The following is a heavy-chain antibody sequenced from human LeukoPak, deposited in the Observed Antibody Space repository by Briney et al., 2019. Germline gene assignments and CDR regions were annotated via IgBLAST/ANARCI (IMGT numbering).Heavy chain of an antibody. CDR2: LTLNRGNT. V-gene: IGHV1-8*01. J-gene: IGHJ5*02. Sequence: GASVKVSCKASGYTFTSYDINWGREAIGQGLGWRECLTLNRGNTGYAQKFQGRVTMATNTSISTAYMELSRLRSEDTAVYYCARDLPSITMVRGVIIHNWFDPWGQGTLVTVSS. CDR3: ARDLPSITMVRGVIIHNWFDP. CDR1: GYTFTSYD. D-gene: IGHD3-10*01.